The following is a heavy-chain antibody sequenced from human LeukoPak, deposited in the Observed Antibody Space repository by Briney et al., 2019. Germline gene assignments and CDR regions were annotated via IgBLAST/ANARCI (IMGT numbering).Heavy chain of an antibody. CDR1: GGTFSSYA. Sequence: GASVKVSCKASGGTFSSYAISWVRQAPGQGLEWMGWINPNSGGTTYTQKFQGRVTMTRDTSISTAYMELSRLRSDDTAVYYCATGRGYSPLDAFDIWGQGTMVTVSS. D-gene: IGHD5-18*01. V-gene: IGHV1-2*02. J-gene: IGHJ3*02. CDR2: INPNSGGT. CDR3: ATGRGYSPLDAFDI.